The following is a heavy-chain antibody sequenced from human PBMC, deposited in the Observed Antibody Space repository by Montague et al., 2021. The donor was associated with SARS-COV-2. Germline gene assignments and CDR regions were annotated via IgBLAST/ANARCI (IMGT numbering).Heavy chain of an antibody. CDR2: INTDGTIT. V-gene: IGHV3-74*01. CDR3: ATDRTVAPGYGFDP. J-gene: IGHJ5*02. Sequence: SLRLSCAASGFTFSSHWMHWVCQLPGKGLLWVSRINTDGTITNYADSVKGRFTISRDNAKNSMYLQMNSLRVEDTAVYYCATDRTVAPGYGFDPWGQGTLVTVSS. D-gene: IGHD3-9*01. CDR1: GFTFSSHW.